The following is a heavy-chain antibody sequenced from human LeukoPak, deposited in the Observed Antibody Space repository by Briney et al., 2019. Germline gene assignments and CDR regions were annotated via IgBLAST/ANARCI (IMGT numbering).Heavy chain of an antibody. V-gene: IGHV4-61*02. CDR1: GGSISSGSYY. CDR3: AGDTDLASYYYYYMDV. CDR2: IYTSGST. Sequence: PSETLSLTCTVSGGSISSGSYYRSWIRQPAGKGLEWIGRIYTSGSTNYNPSLKSRVTISVDTSKNQFSLKLSSVTAADTAVYYCAGDTDLASYYYYYMDVWGKGTTVTVSS. J-gene: IGHJ6*03.